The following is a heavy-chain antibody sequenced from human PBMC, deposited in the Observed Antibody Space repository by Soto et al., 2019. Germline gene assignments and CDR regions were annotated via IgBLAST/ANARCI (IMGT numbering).Heavy chain of an antibody. D-gene: IGHD3-22*01. CDR3: ARDQNPYYYDSSGYYSDY. V-gene: IGHV3-74*01. CDR1: GFTFNNYL. J-gene: IGHJ4*02. CDR2: INGDGSTT. Sequence: GASLTLSCAASGFTFNNYLLSCVRQAPGKGLVWVSRINGDGSTTNYADSVKGRFTISRDNAKNTLYLQMNSLRAEDTAVYYCARDQNPYYYDSSGYYSDYWGQGTLVTVSS.